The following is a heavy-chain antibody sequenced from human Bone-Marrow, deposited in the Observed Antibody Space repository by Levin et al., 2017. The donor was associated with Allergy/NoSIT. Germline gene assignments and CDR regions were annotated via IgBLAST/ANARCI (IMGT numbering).Heavy chain of an antibody. CDR1: GFTFSTYW. J-gene: IGHJ6*02. Sequence: GGSLRLSCAASGFTFSTYWMSWVRQAPGKGLQWVANIKPDGSDKKYVDSVKGRFTISRDNAKNSLYLQMNSLRGEDTAVYYCAIRRVAVAGIGGWGYGMDVWGQGTTVTVSS. V-gene: IGHV3-7*01. CDR2: IKPDGSDK. CDR3: AIRRVAVAGIGGWGYGMDV. D-gene: IGHD6-19*01.